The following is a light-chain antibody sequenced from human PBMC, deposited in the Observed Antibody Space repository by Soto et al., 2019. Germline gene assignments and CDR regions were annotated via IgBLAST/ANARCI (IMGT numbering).Light chain of an antibody. J-gene: IGKJ5*01. CDR1: QRIGSN. V-gene: IGKV3D-15*01. Sequence: EIVMTQSPATLSVSPGERATLSCRASQRIGSNLAWYQQKPGQALRLLIYYASTTATGIPARFSGSGSGTEFTLTISSLESEDFAVYYCQQYDNWPPSITFGQGTRLELK. CDR3: QQYDNWPPSIT. CDR2: YAS.